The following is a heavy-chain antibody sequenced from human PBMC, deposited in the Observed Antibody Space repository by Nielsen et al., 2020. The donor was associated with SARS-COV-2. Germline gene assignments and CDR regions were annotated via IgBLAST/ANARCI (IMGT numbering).Heavy chain of an antibody. CDR2: IYTDGST. CDR1: GFTVSSNY. CDR3: ARYITEYTAMVSYYGMDV. D-gene: IGHD5-18*01. V-gene: IGHV3-53*01. J-gene: IGHJ6*02. Sequence: GESLKISCAASGFTVSSNYMSWVRQAPGKGLEWVSVIYTDGSTYYADSVKGRFTISRDNAKNSLYLQMNSLRAEDTALYYCARYITEYTAMVSYYGMDVRGHGTTVTVSS.